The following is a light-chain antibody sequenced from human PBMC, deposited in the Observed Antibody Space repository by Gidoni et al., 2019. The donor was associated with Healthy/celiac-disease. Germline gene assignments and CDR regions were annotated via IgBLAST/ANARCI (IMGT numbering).Light chain of an antibody. Sequence: QSVLPQPPSASGTPCQWAIIPCSGSSSNIGSNTVNWYQQLPGTAPKLLIYSNNQRPSGVPDRFSGSKSGTSASLAISGLQSEDEADYYCAAWDDSLNGYWVFGGGTKLTVL. CDR2: SNN. CDR1: SSNIGSNT. J-gene: IGLJ3*02. CDR3: AAWDDSLNGYWV. V-gene: IGLV1-44*01.